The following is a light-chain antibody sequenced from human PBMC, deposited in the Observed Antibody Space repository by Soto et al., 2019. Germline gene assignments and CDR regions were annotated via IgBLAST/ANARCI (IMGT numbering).Light chain of an antibody. Sequence: QSVLTQPASVSGSPGQAITISCTGTSSDVGGYNYVSWYQQHPGKAPKLMIYDVSNRPSGVSTRFSGSKSGNTASLTISGRQAEDVADYYCSSYTSSSPLVVFGGGTKLTVL. CDR1: SSDVGGYNY. J-gene: IGLJ2*01. CDR3: SSYTSSSPLVV. CDR2: DVS. V-gene: IGLV2-14*01.